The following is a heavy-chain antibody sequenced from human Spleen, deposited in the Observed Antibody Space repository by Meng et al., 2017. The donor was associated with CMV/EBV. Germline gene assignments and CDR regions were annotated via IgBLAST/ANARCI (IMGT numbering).Heavy chain of an antibody. CDR1: GYSFTSYW. CDR2: IYPGDSDT. J-gene: IGHJ3*02. D-gene: IGHD6-19*01. V-gene: IGHV5-51*01. Sequence: KVSCKGSGYSFTSYWIGWVRQMPGKGLEWMGIIYPGDSDTSYSPSFQGQVTISADKSISTAYLQWSILKASDTATYYCPRRGYSSGWGAFDIWGQGTMVTVSS. CDR3: PRRGYSSGWGAFDI.